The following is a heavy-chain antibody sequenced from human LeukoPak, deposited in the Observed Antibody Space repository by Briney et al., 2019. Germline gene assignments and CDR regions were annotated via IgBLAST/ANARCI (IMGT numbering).Heavy chain of an antibody. J-gene: IGHJ4*02. CDR2: INYSGST. Sequence: SETLSLTCTVSGASISSYYWTWIRQPPGKGLEWIGYINYSGSTTYNPSLKSRVTIAVDTSRSQVSLKLSSVTAADTAVYYCARAVAAAGRVDSWGRGTLVTVSS. V-gene: IGHV4-59*01. D-gene: IGHD6-13*01. CDR1: GASISSYY. CDR3: ARAVAAAGRVDS.